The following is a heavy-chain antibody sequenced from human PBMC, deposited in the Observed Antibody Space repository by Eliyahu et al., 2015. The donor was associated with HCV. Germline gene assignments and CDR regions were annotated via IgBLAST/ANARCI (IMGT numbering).Heavy chain of an antibody. Sequence: QVQLVQSGPEVKKPGSSVKVSCKASGGTFSTSRITWVRXAPGQGLEYIGEITPIFGTTNYAEKFQGRVTIIADESTTTSYMDLTSLRSDDTAIYYCATIGDYASGTNPWGQGALVTVSS. V-gene: IGHV1-69*01. CDR1: GGTFSTSR. D-gene: IGHD3-10*01. CDR2: ITPIFGTT. J-gene: IGHJ5*02. CDR3: ATIGDYASGTNP.